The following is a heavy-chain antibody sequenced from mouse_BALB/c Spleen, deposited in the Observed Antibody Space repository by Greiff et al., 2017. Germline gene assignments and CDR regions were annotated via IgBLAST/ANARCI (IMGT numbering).Heavy chain of an antibody. J-gene: IGHJ3*01. V-gene: IGHV14-1*02. Sequence: EVKLMESGAELVRPGALVKLSCKASGFNIKDYYMHWVKQRPEQGLEWIGWIDPENGNTIYDPKFQGKASITADTSSNTAYLQLSSLTSEDTAVYYCARTGTDWFAYWGQGTLVTVSA. CDR2: IDPENGNT. CDR3: ARTGTDWFAY. CDR1: GFNIKDYY. D-gene: IGHD4-1*01.